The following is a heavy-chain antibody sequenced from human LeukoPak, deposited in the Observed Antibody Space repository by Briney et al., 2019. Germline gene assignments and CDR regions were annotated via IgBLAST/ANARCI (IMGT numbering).Heavy chain of an antibody. V-gene: IGHV3-21*01. D-gene: IGHD5-12*01. CDR2: ISSSSSYI. J-gene: IGHJ5*02. CDR1: GFTFSSYS. CDR3: ASRGYSGYYNWFDP. Sequence: GGSLRLSCAASGFTFSSYSMNWVRQAPGKGLEWVSSISSSSSYIYYADSVKGRFTISRDSAKNSLYLQMNSLRAEDTAVYYCASRGYSGYYNWFDPWGQGTLVTVSS.